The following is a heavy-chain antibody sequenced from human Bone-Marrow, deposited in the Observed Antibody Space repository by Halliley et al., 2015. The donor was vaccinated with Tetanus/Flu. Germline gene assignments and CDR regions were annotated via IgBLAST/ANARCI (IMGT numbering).Heavy chain of an antibody. CDR1: GASFTSYH. CDR2: IFYTGST. CDR3: AREGSGNAEGWVHP. D-gene: IGHD3-10*01. J-gene: IGHJ5*02. Sequence: TLSLTCTVSGASFTSYHWSWIRQPPGKGLEWIGYIFYTGSTKYNPSLRSRVTISLDTPKNRFSMKLTSVTAADTALYYCAREGSGNAEGWVHPWGQGTLASFSS. V-gene: IGHV4-59*01.